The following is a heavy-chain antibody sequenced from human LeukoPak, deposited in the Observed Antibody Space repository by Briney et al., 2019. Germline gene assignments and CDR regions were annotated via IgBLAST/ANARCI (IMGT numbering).Heavy chain of an antibody. CDR1: GGSFSGYY. D-gene: IGHD2-21*02. CDR3: AGVVVTDDYFDY. J-gene: IGHJ4*02. CDR2: INHSGST. V-gene: IGHV4-34*01. Sequence: SETLSLTCAVYGGSFSGYYWRWIRQPPGKGLEWIGEINHSGSTNYNPSLKSRVTISVDTSKNQFSLKLSSVTAADTAVYYCAGVVVTDDYFDYWGQGTLVTVSS.